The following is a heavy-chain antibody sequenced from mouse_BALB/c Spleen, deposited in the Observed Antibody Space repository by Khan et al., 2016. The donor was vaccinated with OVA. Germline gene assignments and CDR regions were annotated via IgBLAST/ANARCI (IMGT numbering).Heavy chain of an antibody. CDR2: IDFDGNI. V-gene: IGHV3-6*02. Sequence: EVQLVESGPGLVKPSQSLSLTCSVTGYSITSGYYWNWIRQFPGNKLDWMGCIDFDGNINYSPSLKNRISITRDTSKNQFFLKLNSVTTEDTAAYYCARIGHFYYGTASYAVDYWGQGTSVTVSS. CDR1: GYSITSGYY. D-gene: IGHD1-1*01. CDR3: ARIGHFYYGTASYAVDY. J-gene: IGHJ4*01.